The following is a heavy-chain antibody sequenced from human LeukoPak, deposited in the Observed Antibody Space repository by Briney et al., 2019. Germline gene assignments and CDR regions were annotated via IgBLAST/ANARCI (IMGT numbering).Heavy chain of an antibody. Sequence: ASVKVSCKASGSTFTGYYMHWVRQAPGQGLEWMGRINPNSGGTNYAQKFQGRVTMTRDTSISTAYMELSRLRSDDTAVYYCARGHRNVGLRFLEWLPGDYWGQGTLVTVSS. J-gene: IGHJ4*02. D-gene: IGHD3-3*01. CDR3: ARGHRNVGLRFLEWLPGDY. V-gene: IGHV1-2*06. CDR1: GSTFTGYY. CDR2: INPNSGGT.